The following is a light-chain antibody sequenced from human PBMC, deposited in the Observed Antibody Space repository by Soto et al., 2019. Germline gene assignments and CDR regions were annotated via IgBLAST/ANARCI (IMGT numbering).Light chain of an antibody. Sequence: EIMMTQSPATLSVSPGERATLSCRASQSVSNNLAWYQQKPGQAPRLLIYYASTSATGIPARFSGSGSGTDFTLTISSLQSEDFALYYCQQYNNWPPITFGQGTLLEIK. CDR1: QSVSNN. CDR3: QQYNNWPPIT. J-gene: IGKJ5*01. CDR2: YAS. V-gene: IGKV3-15*01.